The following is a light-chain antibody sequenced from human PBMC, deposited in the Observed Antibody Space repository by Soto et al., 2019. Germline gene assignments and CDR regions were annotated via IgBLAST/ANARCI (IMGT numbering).Light chain of an antibody. CDR2: DAS. CDR3: QQCDNWPPIT. J-gene: IGKJ5*01. CDR1: QSVSTY. Sequence: EIVLTQSPPTLSLSPGERATLSCRASQSVSTYLAWYQQKPGQAPRLLVYDASNRATGIPARFSGTGSGTDFTLTISSLEPEDFAVYYCQQCDNWPPITFGQGTRLEIK. V-gene: IGKV3-11*01.